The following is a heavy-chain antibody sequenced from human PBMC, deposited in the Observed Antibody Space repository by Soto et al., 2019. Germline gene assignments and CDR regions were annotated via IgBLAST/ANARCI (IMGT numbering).Heavy chain of an antibody. J-gene: IGHJ5*02. V-gene: IGHV4-39*01. CDR1: GGSIDRSNYY. D-gene: IGHD3-22*01. CDR2: TYYNGNA. CDR3: ARHWDYDRTGADWFDP. Sequence: PSETLSLTCNVSGGSIDRSNYYWDWLRQPPGKGLEWIGTTYYNGNAYYDPSLKSRVSMSVDTSKNQFSLKVASVTAADTAVYYCARHWDYDRTGADWFDPWGHGTLVTVSS.